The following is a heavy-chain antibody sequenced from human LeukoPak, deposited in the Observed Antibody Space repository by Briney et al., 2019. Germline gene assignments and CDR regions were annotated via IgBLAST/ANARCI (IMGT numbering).Heavy chain of an antibody. V-gene: IGHV3-30*18. CDR2: LSNDGSKS. Sequence: GGSLRLSCAASGFTFSSFGMHRVRQAPGKGLEWVAVLSNDGSKSYYADSVKGRFTISRDNSKNTLYLQMNSLRAEDTAVYYFAETSWTVTLHADYWGQGTLVTVSS. CDR1: GFTFSSFG. CDR3: AETSWTVTLHADY. J-gene: IGHJ4*02. D-gene: IGHD4-17*01.